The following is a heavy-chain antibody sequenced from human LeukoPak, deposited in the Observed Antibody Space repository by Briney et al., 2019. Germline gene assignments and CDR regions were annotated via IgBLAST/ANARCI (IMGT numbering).Heavy chain of an antibody. CDR2: IGSSGSTT. V-gene: IGHV3-11*01. D-gene: IGHD6-13*01. CDR1: GLTFSDYY. CDR3: ARVGIIAAAGTSDY. J-gene: IGHJ4*02. Sequence: GGSLRLSCAASGLTFSDYYMSWIRQAPGKGLEWVSYIGSSGSTTHYADAVKGRFTVSRDNAKNSLYLQMNSLRAEDTAVYYCARVGIIAAAGTSDYWGQGTLVTVPS.